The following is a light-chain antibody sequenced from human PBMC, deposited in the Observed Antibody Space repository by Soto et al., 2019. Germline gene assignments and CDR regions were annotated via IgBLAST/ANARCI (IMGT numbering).Light chain of an antibody. CDR3: QQRSNWPPYT. V-gene: IGKV3-11*01. CDR1: QSVSSY. J-gene: IGKJ2*01. CDR2: DAS. Sequence: EIVLTQSPATLSLSPGERVTLSCRASQSVSSYLAWYQQKPDQAPRLLIYDASNRATGIPARFSGSGSGTDFTLTISSLEPEDFAVYYCQQRSNWPPYTFGQGTKLEIK.